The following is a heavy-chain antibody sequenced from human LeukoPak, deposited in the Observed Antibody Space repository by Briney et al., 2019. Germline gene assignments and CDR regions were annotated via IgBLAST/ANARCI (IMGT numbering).Heavy chain of an antibody. J-gene: IGHJ4*02. CDR1: GGSISSHY. CDR3: ARGRADGVCYS. CDR2: IYYSGST. V-gene: IGHV4-59*11. D-gene: IGHD2-8*01. Sequence: SETLSLTCTVSGGSISSHYWSWIRQPPGKGLEWIGYIYYSGSTNYNPSFKSRVTISVDTSKNQFSLKLSSVTAADTAVHYCARGRADGVCYSWGQGTLVTVSS.